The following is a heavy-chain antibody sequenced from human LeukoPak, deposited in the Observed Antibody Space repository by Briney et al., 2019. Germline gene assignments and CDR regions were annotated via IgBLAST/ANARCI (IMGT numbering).Heavy chain of an antibody. Sequence: GGSLRLSCAASGFTFSSYWMSWVRQAPGKGLEWVANIKQDGSEKYYVDSVKGRFTISRDNAKNSLYLQMNSLRAEDTAVYYCARVPYSSSWYEKFDYWGQGTLVTVSS. CDR3: ARVPYSSSWYEKFDY. J-gene: IGHJ4*02. V-gene: IGHV3-7*01. CDR1: GFTFSSYW. CDR2: IKQDGSEK. D-gene: IGHD6-13*01.